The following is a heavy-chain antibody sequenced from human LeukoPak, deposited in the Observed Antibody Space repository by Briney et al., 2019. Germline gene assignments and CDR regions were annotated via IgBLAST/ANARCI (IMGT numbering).Heavy chain of an antibody. CDR2: IIPIFGTA. Sequence: GASVKVSCKASGYTFTSYAISWVRQAPGQGLEWMGGIIPIFGTANYAQKFQGRVTITTDESTSTAYMELSSLRSEDTAVYYCARDQSGSYSGIDYWGQGTLVTVSS. CDR1: GYTFTSYA. J-gene: IGHJ4*02. D-gene: IGHD1-26*01. CDR3: ARDQSGSYSGIDY. V-gene: IGHV1-69*05.